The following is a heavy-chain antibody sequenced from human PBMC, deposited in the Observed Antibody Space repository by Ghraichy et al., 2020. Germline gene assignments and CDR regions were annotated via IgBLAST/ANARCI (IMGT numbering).Heavy chain of an antibody. D-gene: IGHD6-19*01. Sequence: GGSLRLSCAASGFTFSSYWMHWVRQAPGKGLVWVSRINSDGSSTNYADSVKGRFTISRDNAKNTLYLQMNSLRAEDTAVYYCARGGHILYSSGWDPKGMDVWGQGTTVTVSS. CDR3: ARGGHILYSSGWDPKGMDV. CDR1: GFTFSSYW. V-gene: IGHV3-74*01. J-gene: IGHJ6*02. CDR2: INSDGSST.